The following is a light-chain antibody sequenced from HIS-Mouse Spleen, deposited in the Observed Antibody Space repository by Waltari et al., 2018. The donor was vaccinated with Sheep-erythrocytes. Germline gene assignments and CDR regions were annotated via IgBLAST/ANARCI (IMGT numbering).Light chain of an antibody. J-gene: IGKJ4*01. Sequence: DIQMTQSPSSLSASVGDRVTITCRASQSIISYLNWYQQKPGKAPKLLIYAASSLQGGVSSRFSCSGSGTDFTLTISSLQPEDFATYYCQQSYSTPPLTFGGGTKVEIK. CDR3: QQSYSTPPLT. CDR2: AAS. V-gene: IGKV1-39*01. CDR1: QSIISY.